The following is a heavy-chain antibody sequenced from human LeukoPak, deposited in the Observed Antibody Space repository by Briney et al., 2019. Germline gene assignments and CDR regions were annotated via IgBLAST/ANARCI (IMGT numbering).Heavy chain of an antibody. Sequence: GSLRLSCAASGFIFSISDMNWVRQAPGKGLEWVSSISSSSSYIYYADSVKGRFTISRDNAKNSLYLQMNSLRAEDTAVYYCASLYYDFWSGYRTGADYWGQGTLVTVSS. CDR1: GFIFSISD. V-gene: IGHV3-21*01. D-gene: IGHD3-3*01. J-gene: IGHJ4*02. CDR3: ASLYYDFWSGYRTGADY. CDR2: ISSSSSYI.